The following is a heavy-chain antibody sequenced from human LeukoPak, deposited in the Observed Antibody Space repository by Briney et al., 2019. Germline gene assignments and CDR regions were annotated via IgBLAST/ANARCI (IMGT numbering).Heavy chain of an antibody. CDR3: ARGRRDSSGYYY. CDR2: MNPNSGNT. J-gene: IGHJ4*02. CDR1: GYTFTSYD. Sequence: ASVKVSCKASGYTFTSYDINWVRQATGQGLEWMGWMNPNSGNTGYAQEFQGRVTMTRNTSISTAYMELSSLRSEDTAVYYCARGRRDSSGYYYWGQGTLVTVSS. D-gene: IGHD3-22*01. V-gene: IGHV1-8*01.